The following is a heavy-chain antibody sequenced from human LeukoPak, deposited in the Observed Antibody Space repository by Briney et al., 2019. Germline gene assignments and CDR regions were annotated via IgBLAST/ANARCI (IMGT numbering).Heavy chain of an antibody. J-gene: IGHJ4*02. D-gene: IGHD4-23*01. V-gene: IGHV3-53*01. CDR1: GFTVSSNY. CDR2: FYTGGNT. Sequence: GGSLRLSCAASGFTVSSNYMTWVRQAPGKGLEWVSVFYTGGNTYYADSVKGRFTISRDTSKNTVDLQMNSLRSEDAAVYYCATFSYAGNAGGSVGYWGQGTLVTVSS. CDR3: ATFSYAGNAGGSVGY.